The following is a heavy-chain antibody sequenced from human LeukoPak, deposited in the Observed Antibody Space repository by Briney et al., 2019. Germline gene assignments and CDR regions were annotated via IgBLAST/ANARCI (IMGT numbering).Heavy chain of an antibody. V-gene: IGHV3-30*18. CDR3: AKAMVRGVISPFDY. CDR1: AFTFSSYG. J-gene: IGHJ4*02. CDR2: ISYDGSNK. Sequence: GRSLRLSCAASAFTFSSYGMDWVSQAPGKWLGWVAVISYDGSNKYYADSVKGRFTISRDNSKNTLYLQMNRLRAEDAAVYYCAKAMVRGVISPFDYWGQGTLVTVSS. D-gene: IGHD3-10*01.